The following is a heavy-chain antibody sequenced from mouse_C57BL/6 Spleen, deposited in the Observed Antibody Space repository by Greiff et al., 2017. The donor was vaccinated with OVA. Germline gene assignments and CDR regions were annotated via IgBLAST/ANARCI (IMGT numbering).Heavy chain of an antibody. J-gene: IGHJ4*01. CDR2: ISSGSSTI. V-gene: IGHV5-17*01. Sequence: EVQLQESGGGLVKPGGSLKLSCAASGFTFSDYGMHWVRQAPEKGLEWVAYISSGSSTIYYADTVKGRFTIPRDNAKNTLFLQMTRLRSEDTAVDYCARRGDKGAMDYWGQGTSVTVSS. CDR1: GFTFSDYG. CDR3: ARRGDKGAMDY.